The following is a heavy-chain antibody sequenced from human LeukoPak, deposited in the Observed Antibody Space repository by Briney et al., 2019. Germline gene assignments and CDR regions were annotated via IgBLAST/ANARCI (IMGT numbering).Heavy chain of an antibody. Sequence: GGSLRLSCAASGFTFDDYAMHWVRHAPGKGLEWVSLISWDGGSTYYADSVKGRFTISRDNSRNSLYLQMNSLRAEDTALYYCAKGRGDYYDSIGYFDYWGQGTLVTVSS. CDR1: GFTFDDYA. J-gene: IGHJ4*02. V-gene: IGHV3-43D*03. CDR3: AKGRGDYYDSIGYFDY. D-gene: IGHD3-22*01. CDR2: ISWDGGST.